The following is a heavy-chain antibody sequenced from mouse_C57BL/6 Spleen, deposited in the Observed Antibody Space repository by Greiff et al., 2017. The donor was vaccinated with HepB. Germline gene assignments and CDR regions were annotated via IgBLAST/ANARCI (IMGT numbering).Heavy chain of an antibody. CDR3: TRGRDAMDY. Sequence: EVKVEESGEGLVKPGGSLKLSCAASGFTFSSYAMSWVRQTPEKRLEWVAYISSGGDYIYYADTVKGRFTISRDNARNTLYLQMSSLKSEDTAMYYCTRGRDAMDYWGQGTSVTVSS. J-gene: IGHJ4*01. CDR2: ISSGGDYI. CDR1: GFTFSSYA. V-gene: IGHV5-9-1*02.